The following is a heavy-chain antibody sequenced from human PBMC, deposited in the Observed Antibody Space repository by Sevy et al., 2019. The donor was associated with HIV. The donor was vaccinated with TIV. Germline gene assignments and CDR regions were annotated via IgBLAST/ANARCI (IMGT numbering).Heavy chain of an antibody. J-gene: IGHJ4*02. CDR2: IIPIFGTA. V-gene: IGHV1-69*13. D-gene: IGHD5-12*01. Sequence: ASVKVSCKASGGTFSSYAISWVRQAPGQGLEWMGGIIPIFGTANNAQKFQGRVTITADESTSTAYMELSSLRSEDTAVYYCASGPGHILDGRSGYDSDFDYWGQGTLVTVSS. CDR3: ASGPGHILDGRSGYDSDFDY. CDR1: GGTFSSYA.